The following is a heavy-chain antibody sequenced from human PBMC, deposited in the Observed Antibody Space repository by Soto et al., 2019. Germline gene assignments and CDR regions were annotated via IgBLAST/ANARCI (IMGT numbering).Heavy chain of an antibody. Sequence: QVQLVESGGGVVQPGRSLRLSCAASGFTFSSYGMHWVRQAPGKGLEWVAVISYDGSNKYYADSVKGRFTISRDNSKNTLYLKMNSLRAEDTAVYYCAKEEWVEGGTAGYYFDYWGQGTLVTVSS. CDR1: GFTFSSYG. J-gene: IGHJ4*02. CDR3: AKEEWVEGGTAGYYFDY. D-gene: IGHD2-15*01. CDR2: ISYDGSNK. V-gene: IGHV3-30*18.